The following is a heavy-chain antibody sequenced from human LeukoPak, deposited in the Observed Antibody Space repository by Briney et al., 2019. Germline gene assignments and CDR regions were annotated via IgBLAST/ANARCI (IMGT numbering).Heavy chain of an antibody. CDR2: MNPNSGNT. V-gene: IGHV1-8*01. Sequence: ASVTVSFKASGYIFTSNDINWVRQAPGQGPEWMGWMNPNSGNTGYAQKFQGRVTLTRNTSISTAYMELSSLRSEDTAVYYCATGDGRGILCCGYWGQGTLVNVPS. CDR1: GYIFTSND. CDR3: ATGDGRGILCCGY. J-gene: IGHJ4*02. D-gene: IGHD5-24*01.